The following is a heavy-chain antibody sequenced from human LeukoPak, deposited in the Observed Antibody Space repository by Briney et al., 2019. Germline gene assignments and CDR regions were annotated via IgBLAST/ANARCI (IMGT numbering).Heavy chain of an antibody. Sequence: GGSLRLSCAASGFTFSSYEMNWVRQAPGKGLEWVSYISSSRSTIYYADSVKGRFTISRDNAKNSLYLQMSSLRAEDTAVYYCAREVAARPFDYWGQGTLVTVSS. CDR1: GFTFSSYE. V-gene: IGHV3-48*03. CDR3: AREVAARPFDY. CDR2: ISSSRSTI. D-gene: IGHD6-6*01. J-gene: IGHJ4*02.